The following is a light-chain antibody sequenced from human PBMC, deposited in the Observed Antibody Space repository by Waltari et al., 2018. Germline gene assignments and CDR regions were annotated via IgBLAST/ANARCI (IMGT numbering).Light chain of an antibody. CDR1: QSISRL. J-gene: IGKJ1*01. Sequence: DIQMTQSPPTLTASIGDTVTITCRASQSISRLLAWYQQKPGKAPKLLIYKASNLESGVPSRFSGRGFGTEFTLSIFSLQADDFATYYCQQYESYPWTFGQGTKVEIK. V-gene: IGKV1-5*03. CDR2: KAS. CDR3: QQYESYPWT.